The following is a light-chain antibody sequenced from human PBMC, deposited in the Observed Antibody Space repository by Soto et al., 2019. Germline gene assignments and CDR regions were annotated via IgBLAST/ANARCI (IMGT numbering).Light chain of an antibody. Sequence: DILMTQSPSSLSASVGDRVNFTCRASQDINNYLAWYQQRPGEAPKSLIFGASTLLDGVPSKFSGSGSGSDFTLTISSLQPEDSATYFCQQYKIHPPTFGRGTKLEI. CDR2: GAS. J-gene: IGKJ2*01. V-gene: IGKV1-16*02. CDR1: QDINNY. CDR3: QQYKIHPPT.